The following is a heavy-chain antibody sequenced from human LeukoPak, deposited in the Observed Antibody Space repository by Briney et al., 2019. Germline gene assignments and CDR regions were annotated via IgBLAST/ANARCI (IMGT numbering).Heavy chain of an antibody. Sequence: SETLSLTCTVTDGSIGSYYWSWIRQPPGKGLEWIGYIYYTGSTNYNPSLKSRVTISVDTSKNQFSLKLSSVTAADTAVYYCARRTGYYDGFDYWGQGTLVTVSS. CDR2: IYYTGST. CDR3: ARRTGYYDGFDY. V-gene: IGHV4-59*01. J-gene: IGHJ4*02. CDR1: DGSIGSYY. D-gene: IGHD3/OR15-3a*01.